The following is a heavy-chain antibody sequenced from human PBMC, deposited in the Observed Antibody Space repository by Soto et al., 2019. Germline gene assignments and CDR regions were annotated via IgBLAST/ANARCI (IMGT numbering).Heavy chain of an antibody. J-gene: IGHJ4*02. CDR3: ARGGGYDSFDY. Sequence: SETLSLTCTVSGASISYGGFSWSWIRQSPGKGLEWIGYISHLENTYLHPSFKSRLTMSIDRTRNQFSLKLSSVTAADMAVYYCARGGGYDSFDYWGQGVLVTVS. D-gene: IGHD5-12*01. V-gene: IGHV4-30-2*06. CDR2: ISHLENT. CDR1: GASISYGGFS.